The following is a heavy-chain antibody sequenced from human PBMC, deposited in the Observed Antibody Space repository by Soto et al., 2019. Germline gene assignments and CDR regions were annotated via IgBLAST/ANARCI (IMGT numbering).Heavy chain of an antibody. J-gene: IGHJ4*02. CDR3: ARGGGYDSFDY. Sequence: SETLSLTCTVSGASISYGGFSWSWIRQSPGKGLEWIGYISHLENTYLHPSFKSRLTMSIDRTRNQFSLKLSSVTAADMAVYYCARGGGYDSFDYWGQGVLVTVS. D-gene: IGHD5-12*01. V-gene: IGHV4-30-2*06. CDR2: ISHLENT. CDR1: GASISYGGFS.